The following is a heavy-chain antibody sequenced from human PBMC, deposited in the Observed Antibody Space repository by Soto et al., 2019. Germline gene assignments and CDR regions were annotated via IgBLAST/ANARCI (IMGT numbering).Heavy chain of an antibody. J-gene: IGHJ5*02. CDR2: INHSGST. CDR3: ARAYRSREVVVAARRLWFDP. CDR1: GGSFSCYY. V-gene: IGHV4-34*01. Sequence: SETLSLTCAVYGGSFSCYYWSWIRQPPGKGLEWIGEINHSGSTNYNPSLKSRVTISVDTSKNQFSLKLSSVTAADTAVYYCARAYRSREVVVAARRLWFDPWGQGTLVTVSS. D-gene: IGHD2-15*01.